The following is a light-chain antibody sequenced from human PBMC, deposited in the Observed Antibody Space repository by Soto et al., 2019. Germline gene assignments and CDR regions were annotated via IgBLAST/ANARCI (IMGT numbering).Light chain of an antibody. CDR2: GAS. J-gene: IGKJ4*01. Sequence: IGLTQSAVTLSLSAGERATLSCWASQSISTNLAWYQQKPGQAPRLLIYGASNRATGIPVRFRGSGSGTDFALTISSLEPEDFAVYYCQQCSNWPPLTFGGGTKVDIK. V-gene: IGKV3-11*01. CDR3: QQCSNWPPLT. CDR1: QSISTN.